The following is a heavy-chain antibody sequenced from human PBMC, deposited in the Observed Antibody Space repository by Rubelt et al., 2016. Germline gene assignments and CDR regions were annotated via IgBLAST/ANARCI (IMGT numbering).Heavy chain of an antibody. V-gene: IGHV3-11*04. CDR3: ARGYLSNSFDY. CDR2: ISGDLHTI. Sequence: QVRLQQWGAGLLKPSETLSLTCSFHNGPFSGYQGTWVRQVPGKGLEWVSFISGDLHTIYYTDSVRGRFTISRDNAKSSRYLQMDNRRAEDTAVYYCARGYLSNSFDYWGQGTLVTVSS. CDR1: NGPFSGYQ. J-gene: IGHJ4*02. D-gene: IGHD4-11*01.